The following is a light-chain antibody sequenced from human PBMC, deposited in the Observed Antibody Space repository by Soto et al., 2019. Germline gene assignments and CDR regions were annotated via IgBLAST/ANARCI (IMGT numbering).Light chain of an antibody. CDR3: MQALQTPWT. CDR2: LGS. CDR1: QSLLHSNGYNY. Sequence: DIVMTQSPLSLPVTPGEPASISCRSSQSLLHSNGYNYLDWYLQKPGQSPQLLIYLGSNRASGVADRFSGSGSGTDFTLKISRVAAEDVGVYYCMQALQTPWTFGQGTKVDIK. V-gene: IGKV2-28*01. J-gene: IGKJ1*01.